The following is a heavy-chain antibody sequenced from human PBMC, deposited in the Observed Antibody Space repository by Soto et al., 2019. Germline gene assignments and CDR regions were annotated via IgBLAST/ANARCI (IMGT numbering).Heavy chain of an antibody. CDR3: ARDVVVVPAAMGLYYYYYMDV. J-gene: IGHJ6*03. CDR2: INHSGST. Sequence: SETLSLTCAVYGGSFSGYYWSWIRQPPWKGLEWIGEINHSGSTNYNPSLKSRVTISVDTSKNQFSLKLSSVTAADTAVYYCARDVVVVPAAMGLYYYYYMDVWGKGTTVTVSS. V-gene: IGHV4-34*01. D-gene: IGHD2-2*01. CDR1: GGSFSGYY.